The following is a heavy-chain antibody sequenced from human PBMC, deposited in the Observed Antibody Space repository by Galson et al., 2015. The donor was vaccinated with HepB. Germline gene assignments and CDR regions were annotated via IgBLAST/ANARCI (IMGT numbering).Heavy chain of an antibody. D-gene: IGHD3-9*01. Sequence: SLRLSCAGSGFNFNAYGMHWVRQAPGKGLEWVALISYDETNKYYADSVKGRLTISRDNSKNTLYLQMNSLRAEDTAVYYCAKDSLPQYYDVLTGYYRPPLDYWGQGTLVTVSS. V-gene: IGHV3-30*18. J-gene: IGHJ4*02. CDR2: ISYDETNK. CDR1: GFNFNAYG. CDR3: AKDSLPQYYDVLTGYYRPPLDY.